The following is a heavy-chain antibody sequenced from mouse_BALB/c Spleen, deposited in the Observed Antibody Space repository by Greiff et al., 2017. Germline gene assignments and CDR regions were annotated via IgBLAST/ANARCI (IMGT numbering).Heavy chain of an antibody. CDR1: GYTFTSYW. CDR3: TRAGGFDY. J-gene: IGHJ2*01. D-gene: IGHD4-1*01. V-gene: IGHV1S22*01. Sequence: LQHPGSELVRPGASVKLSCKASGYTFTSYWMHWVKQRPGQGLEWIGNIYPGSGSTNYDEKFKSKATLTVDTSSSTAYMQLSSLTSEDSAVYYCTRAGGFDYWGQGTTLTVSS. CDR2: IYPGSGST.